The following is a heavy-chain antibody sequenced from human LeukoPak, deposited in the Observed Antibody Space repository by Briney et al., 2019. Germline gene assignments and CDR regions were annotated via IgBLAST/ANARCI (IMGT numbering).Heavy chain of an antibody. CDR2: IIPIFGTA. Sequence: SMKVSCKASGGTFSSYAISWVRQAPGQGLEWMGGIIPIFGTANYAQKFQGRVTITTDESTSTAYMELSSLRSEDTAVYYCARSYLPSYSGSYYFEGWGQGTLVTVSS. J-gene: IGHJ4*02. V-gene: IGHV1-69*05. CDR1: GGTFSSYA. CDR3: ARSYLPSYSGSYYFEG. D-gene: IGHD1-26*01.